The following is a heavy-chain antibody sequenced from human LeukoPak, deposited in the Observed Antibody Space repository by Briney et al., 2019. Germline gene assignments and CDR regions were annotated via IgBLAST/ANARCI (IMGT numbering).Heavy chain of an antibody. CDR1: GGSIRSYY. D-gene: IGHD4-17*01. Sequence: PSETLSLTCTVSGGSIRSYYWSWIRQPAGKGLQWIWRIYTSGSTNYNPSLKSRVTMSVDTSKNQFSLKLSSVTAADTAVYYCARDYGDYPYYFDYWGQGTLVTVSS. CDR3: ARDYGDYPYYFDY. V-gene: IGHV4-4*07. CDR2: IYTSGST. J-gene: IGHJ4*02.